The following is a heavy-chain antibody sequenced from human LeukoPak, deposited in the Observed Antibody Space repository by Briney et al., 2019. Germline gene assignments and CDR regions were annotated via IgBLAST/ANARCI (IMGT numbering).Heavy chain of an antibody. J-gene: IGHJ4*02. CDR1: GFTFSSYE. CDR2: ISSSGSTI. CDR3: AREGGLTVTTGFDY. D-gene: IGHD4-17*01. Sequence: GGSLRLSCAASGFTFSSYEMNWVRQAPGKGLEWVSYISSSGSTIYYADSVKGRFTISRDNAKNSLYLQMNSLRAEDTAVYYCAREGGLTVTTGFDYWGQGTLVTVSS. V-gene: IGHV3-48*03.